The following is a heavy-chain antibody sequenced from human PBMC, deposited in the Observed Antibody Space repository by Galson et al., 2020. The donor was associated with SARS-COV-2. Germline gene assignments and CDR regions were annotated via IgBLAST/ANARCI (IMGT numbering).Heavy chain of an antibody. J-gene: IGHJ5*02. CDR1: TYSITSAYY. V-gene: IGHV4-38-2*02. CDR3: ARGLFRVGWFDP. Sequence: LSLTCSVSTYSITSAYYWGWIRQTPGKGLEWIATMYHTGTTYYNPSLQSRVTISIDTSKNQFSLKLSSVTAADTAVYYCARGLFRVGWFDPWGQGTLVTVSS. CDR2: MYHTGTT. D-gene: IGHD3-3*01.